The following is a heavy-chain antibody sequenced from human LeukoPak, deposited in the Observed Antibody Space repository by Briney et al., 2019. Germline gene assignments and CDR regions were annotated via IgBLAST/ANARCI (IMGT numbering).Heavy chain of an antibody. CDR1: GGTFSSYA. J-gene: IGHJ4*02. CDR2: IIPIFGTA. CDR3: AREGYYYDSGGYPFDY. D-gene: IGHD3-22*01. V-gene: IGHV1-69*13. Sequence: GASVKVSCKASGGTFSSYAISWVRQAPGQGLEWMGGIIPIFGTANYAQKFQGRVTITADESTSTAYMELSSLRSEDTAVCYCAREGYYYDSGGYPFDYWGQGTLVTVSS.